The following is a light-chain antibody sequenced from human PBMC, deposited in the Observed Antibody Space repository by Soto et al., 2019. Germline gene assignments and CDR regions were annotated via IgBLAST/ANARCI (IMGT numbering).Light chain of an antibody. CDR2: GAS. V-gene: IGKV3-20*01. CDR3: QQYGSSLPMYT. Sequence: EIVLTQSPGTLSLSPGERATLSCRASQSVSSSYLAWYQQKPGQAPRLLIYGASSRATGIPDRFSGSGSGTDFTVTISRLEPEDFAVYYCQQYGSSLPMYTFGQGTKLEIK. J-gene: IGKJ2*01. CDR1: QSVSSSY.